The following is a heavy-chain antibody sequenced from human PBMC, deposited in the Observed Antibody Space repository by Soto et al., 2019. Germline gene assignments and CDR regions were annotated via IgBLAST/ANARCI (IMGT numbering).Heavy chain of an antibody. CDR2: IYYSGST. Sequence: SETLSLTCTVSGGSISSYYWSWIRQPPGKGLEWIGYIYYSGSTNYNPSLKSRVTISVDTSKNQFSLKLSSVTAADTAVYYCARRRGVYYYDLDYWGQGTWSPSP. V-gene: IGHV4-59*01. J-gene: IGHJ4*02. CDR1: GGSISSYY. D-gene: IGHD3-22*01. CDR3: ARRRGVYYYDLDY.